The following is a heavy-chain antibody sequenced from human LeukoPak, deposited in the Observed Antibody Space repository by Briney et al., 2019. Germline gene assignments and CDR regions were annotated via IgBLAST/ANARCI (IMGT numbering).Heavy chain of an antibody. CDR1: GFTFDDYA. CDR3: AKDIFLYSSSSSEY. J-gene: IGHJ1*01. Sequence: GGSLRLSCAASGFTFDDYAMHWVRQAPGKGLEWVSLISGDGGSTYYTDSVKGRFTISRDNSKNSLYLQMNSLRTEDTALYYCAKDIFLYSSSSSEYWGQGTLVTVSS. CDR2: ISGDGGST. D-gene: IGHD6-6*01. V-gene: IGHV3-43*02.